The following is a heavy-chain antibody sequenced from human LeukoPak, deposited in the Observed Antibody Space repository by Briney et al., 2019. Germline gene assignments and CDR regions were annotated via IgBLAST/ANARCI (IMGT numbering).Heavy chain of an antibody. CDR3: AKDELLLGAFDI. CDR1: GFTFSSYG. D-gene: IGHD2-15*01. J-gene: IGHJ3*02. V-gene: IGHV3-30*18. CDR2: ISYDGSNK. Sequence: GGSLRLSCAASGFTFSSYGMHWVRQAPGKGLEWVAVISYDGSNKYYADSVKGRFTISRDNSKNTLYLQMNSLRAEDTAVYYCAKDELLLGAFDIWGQGTMVTVPS.